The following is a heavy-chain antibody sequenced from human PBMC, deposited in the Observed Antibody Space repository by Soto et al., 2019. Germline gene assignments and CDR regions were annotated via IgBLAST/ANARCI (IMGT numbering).Heavy chain of an antibody. D-gene: IGHD2-15*01. V-gene: IGHV1-2*04. CDR3: ARAYVGYCSGGSCLGPLGY. Sequence: QVQLVQSGAEVKKPGASVKVSCKASGYTITGYYMHWVRQAPGQGLEWMGWINPNSGGTNYAHKFQGWVTMTRDTSISTAYMELSRLRSDDTAVYYCARAYVGYCSGGSCLGPLGYWGQGTLVTVSS. CDR1: GYTITGYY. J-gene: IGHJ4*02. CDR2: INPNSGGT.